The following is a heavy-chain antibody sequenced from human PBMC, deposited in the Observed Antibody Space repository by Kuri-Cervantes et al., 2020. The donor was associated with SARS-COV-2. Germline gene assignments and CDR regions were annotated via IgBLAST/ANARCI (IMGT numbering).Heavy chain of an antibody. CDR3: ARGNQGVPYYYMDV. V-gene: IGHV1-18*01. CDR2: ISAYNGNT. CDR1: GGTFSSYT. Sequence: ASVKVSCKASGGTFSSYTISWVRQAPGQGLEWMGWISAYNGNTNYAQKLQGRVTMTTDTSTSTAYMELRSLRSDDTAVYYCARGNQGVPYYYMDVWGKGTTVTVSS. D-gene: IGHD2-8*01. J-gene: IGHJ6*03.